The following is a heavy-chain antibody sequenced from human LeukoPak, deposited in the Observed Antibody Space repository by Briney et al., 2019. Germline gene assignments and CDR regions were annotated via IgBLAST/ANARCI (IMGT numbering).Heavy chain of an antibody. D-gene: IGHD6-13*01. CDR1: GGSISSYY. J-gene: IGHJ6*03. V-gene: IGHV4-59*08. Sequence: TTSETLSLTCTVSGGSISSYYWSWIRQPPGKGLEWIGYIYYSGSTNYNPSLKSRVTISVDTSKNQFSLKLSSVTAADTAVYYCARISSSWDYYYYMDVWGKGTTVTISS. CDR3: ARISSSWDYYYYMDV. CDR2: IYYSGST.